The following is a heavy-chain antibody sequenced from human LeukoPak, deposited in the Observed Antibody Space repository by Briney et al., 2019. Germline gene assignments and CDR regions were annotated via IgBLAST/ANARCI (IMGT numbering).Heavy chain of an antibody. J-gene: IGHJ4*02. Sequence: GGSLRLSCAASGFTFSNYWMHWVRQAPGKGLVWVSRINSDGRSTNYADSVKGRFTISRDNAKNSLYLQMNSLRAEDTAVYYCARGGDSSGYRHLGYWGQGTLVTVSS. D-gene: IGHD3-22*01. V-gene: IGHV3-74*01. CDR2: INSDGRST. CDR3: ARGGDSSGYRHLGY. CDR1: GFTFSNYW.